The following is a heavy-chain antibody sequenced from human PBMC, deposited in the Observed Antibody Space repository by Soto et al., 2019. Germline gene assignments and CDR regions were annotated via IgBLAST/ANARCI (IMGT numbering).Heavy chain of an antibody. J-gene: IGHJ4*02. CDR1: GYTFISYA. V-gene: IGHV1-3*01. CDR3: ARDPGYSYGYN. Sequence: QVQLVQSGAEVKKPGASVKVSCKASGYTFISYAMNWVRQAPGQRLEWMGWINAGNGNTKYSQKFQRRVTITRDTSASTGYMELSSLRSEDTAVYYCARDPGYSYGYNWGQGTLVTVSS. D-gene: IGHD5-18*01. CDR2: INAGNGNT.